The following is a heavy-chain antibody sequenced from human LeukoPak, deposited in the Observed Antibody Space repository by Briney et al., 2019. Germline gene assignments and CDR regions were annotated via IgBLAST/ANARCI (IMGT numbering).Heavy chain of an antibody. CDR1: GFTFSSYA. J-gene: IGHJ4*02. V-gene: IGHV3-23*01. CDR2: ISGSCGST. CDR3: AKVGPTYCSGGSCYGRGFDY. D-gene: IGHD2-15*01. Sequence: GGSLRLSCAASGFTFSSYAMSWVRQAPGKGLEWVSAISGSCGSTYYADSVKGRFTISRDNSKNTLYLQMNSLRAEDTAVYYCAKVGPTYCSGGSCYGRGFDYWGQGTLVTVSS.